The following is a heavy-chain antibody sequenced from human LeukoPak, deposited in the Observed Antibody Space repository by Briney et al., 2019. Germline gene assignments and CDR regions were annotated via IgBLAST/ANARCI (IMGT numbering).Heavy chain of an antibody. CDR3: ARGGHHYYDSSGYYWGYNWFDP. CDR2: IKHIGST. V-gene: IGHV4-34*01. D-gene: IGHD3-22*01. CDR1: GGSFSGYY. Sequence: SETLSLTCALYGGSFSGYYWSWIRHPPGKGLEWIGEIKHIGSTNYNPSLKSRVTISVDTSKNQFSLKLSSVTAADTAVYYCARGGHHYYDSSGYYWGYNWFDPWGQGTLVTVSS. J-gene: IGHJ5*02.